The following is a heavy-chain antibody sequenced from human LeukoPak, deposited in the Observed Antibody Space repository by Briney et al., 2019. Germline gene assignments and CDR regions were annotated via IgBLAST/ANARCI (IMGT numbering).Heavy chain of an antibody. CDR1: GFTFDDYA. D-gene: IGHD3-10*02. V-gene: IGHV3-9*01. Sequence: GRSLRLSCAASGFTFDDYAMHWVRQAPGKGLEWVSGISWNSGSIGYADSVKGRFTISRDNAKNSLYLQMNSLRAEDTAVYYCAELGIAMIGGVWGKGTTVTISS. J-gene: IGHJ6*04. CDR2: ISWNSGSI. CDR3: AELGIAMIGGV.